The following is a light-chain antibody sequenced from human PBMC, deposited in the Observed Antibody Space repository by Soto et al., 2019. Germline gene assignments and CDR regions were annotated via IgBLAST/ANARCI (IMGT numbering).Light chain of an antibody. CDR2: EVS. V-gene: IGLV2-14*01. Sequence: QSALTQPASVSGSPGQSITISCTGTSSDVGGYNYVSWYQQHPGKAPKLIIYEVSNRPSGVSNRFSGSKSGNTASLTISGLQAEDEADYYCSSYTNNNTFAVFGGGTKVTVL. CDR1: SSDVGGYNY. J-gene: IGLJ2*01. CDR3: SSYTNNNTFAV.